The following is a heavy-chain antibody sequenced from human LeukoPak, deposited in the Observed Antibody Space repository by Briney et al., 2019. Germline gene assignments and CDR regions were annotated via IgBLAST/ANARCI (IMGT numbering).Heavy chain of an antibody. D-gene: IGHD5-24*01. V-gene: IGHV3-23*01. CDR2: ISGSGGYT. Sequence: PGGSLRLSCAASGFTFSSYAMSWVRQAPGKGQEWVSDISGSGGYTYYADSVKGRFTISRDNSKNTLYLQMNSLRVEDTAEYHCAKGRGEYYHYGMDVWGQGTTVTVSS. CDR3: AKGRGEYYHYGMDV. J-gene: IGHJ6*02. CDR1: GFTFSSYA.